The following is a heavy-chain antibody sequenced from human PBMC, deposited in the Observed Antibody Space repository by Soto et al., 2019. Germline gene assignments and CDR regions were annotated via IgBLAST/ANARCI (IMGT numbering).Heavy chain of an antibody. Sequence: EVQLVETGGGLIQPGGSLRLSCAASGFTVSSNYMSWVRQAPGKGLEWVSVIDSGGSTYYADSVKGRFTISRDNSKNTLYLQMNSLRAEDTAVYYCARDQGDTAMIDREYYYSCGMDVWGQGTTVTVSS. CDR2: IDSGGST. CDR1: GFTVSSNY. V-gene: IGHV3-53*02. J-gene: IGHJ6*02. CDR3: ARDQGDTAMIDREYYYSCGMDV. D-gene: IGHD5-18*01.